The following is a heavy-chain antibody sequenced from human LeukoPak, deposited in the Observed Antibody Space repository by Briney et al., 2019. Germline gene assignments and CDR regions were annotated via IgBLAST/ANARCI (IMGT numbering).Heavy chain of an antibody. V-gene: IGHV3-23*01. J-gene: IGHJ3*02. Sequence: PGGSLRLSCAASGFTFSSYAMSWVRQAPGKGLEWVSAISGSGGSTYYADSVKGRFTISRDNSKNTLYLQINSLRAGDTAVYYCAKDWRGAVVPRAFDIWGQGTMVTVSS. CDR3: AKDWRGAVVPRAFDI. CDR2: ISGSGGST. CDR1: GFTFSSYA. D-gene: IGHD2-2*01.